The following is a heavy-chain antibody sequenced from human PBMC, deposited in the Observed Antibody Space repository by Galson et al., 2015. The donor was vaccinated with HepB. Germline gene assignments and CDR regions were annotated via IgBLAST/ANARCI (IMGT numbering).Heavy chain of an antibody. D-gene: IGHD1-14*01. CDR2: ISGNGYKT. Sequence: SLRLSCAASGFAFSTYAMSWVRQAPGKGLEWVSAISGNGYKTYYAESVRGRFPISSDNSKNQLYLQMTSLRTEATAVYYCARSEPMTWHNFDYWCQGTLVTVSS. J-gene: IGHJ4*02. CDR1: GFAFSTYA. V-gene: IGHV3-23*01. CDR3: ARSEPMTWHNFDY.